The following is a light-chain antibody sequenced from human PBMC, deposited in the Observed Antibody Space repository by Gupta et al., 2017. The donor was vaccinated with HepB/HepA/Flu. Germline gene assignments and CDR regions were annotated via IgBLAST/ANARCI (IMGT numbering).Light chain of an antibody. CDR3: QRENSDPLA. Sequence: IQVTQSPSSLSGSVGDIVTITCRASQGINTYLAWSQQKPGEVPKLLIYVASTLKSGVPSKFTSSGTGTDITLIVIILQPQDVANNYCQRENSDPLAFGLGTXVEIK. V-gene: IGKV1-27*01. J-gene: IGKJ1*01. CDR1: QGINTY. CDR2: VAS.